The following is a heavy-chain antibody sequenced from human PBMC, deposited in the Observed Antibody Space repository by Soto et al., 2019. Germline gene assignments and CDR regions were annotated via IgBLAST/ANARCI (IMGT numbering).Heavy chain of an antibody. V-gene: IGHV5-51*01. CDR3: AGGGVRGVITRTRDYYGMDV. CDR2: IYPGDSDT. J-gene: IGHJ6*02. D-gene: IGHD3-10*01. CDR1: GYKPSTWHNFTSYW. Sequence: GESLKISCKGSGYKPSTWHNFTSYWIAWVRQMPGKGLEWMGIIYPGDSDTRYSPSFQGQVTISADKSISTAYLQWSSLKASDTAMYYCAGGGVRGVITRTRDYYGMDVWGQGTTVTVSS.